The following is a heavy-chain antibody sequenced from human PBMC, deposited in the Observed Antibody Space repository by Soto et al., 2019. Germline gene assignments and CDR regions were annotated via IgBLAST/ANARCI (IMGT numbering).Heavy chain of an antibody. V-gene: IGHV1-18*01. CDR2: ISAYNGNT. D-gene: IGHD3-9*01. CDR3: AMYILTGYYGNYYYYTMDV. J-gene: IGHJ6*02. CDR1: GYTFSSYG. Sequence: QVHLVQSGGEVKKPGASVKVSCKASGYTFSSYGISWVRQAPGQGLEWMGWISAYNGNTNYAQKLQGRVTLTTDTSTSTAYMELRSLRSDDTAVYYCAMYILTGYYGNYYYYTMDVWGQGTTVTVSS.